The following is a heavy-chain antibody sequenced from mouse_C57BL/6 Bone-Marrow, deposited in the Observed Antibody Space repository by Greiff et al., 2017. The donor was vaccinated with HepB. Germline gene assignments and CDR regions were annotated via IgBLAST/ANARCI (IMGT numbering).Heavy chain of an antibody. CDR1: GYAFTNYL. D-gene: IGHD1-1*01. Sequence: QVQLQQSGAELVRPGTSVKVSCKASGYAFTNYLIEWVKQRPGQGLEWIGVINPGSGGTNYNEKFKGKATLTADKSSSTAYMQLSSLTSEDSAVYFCARSKNLLLRSLYAMDYWGQGTSVTVSS. V-gene: IGHV1-54*01. CDR2: INPGSGGT. J-gene: IGHJ4*01. CDR3: ARSKNLLLRSLYAMDY.